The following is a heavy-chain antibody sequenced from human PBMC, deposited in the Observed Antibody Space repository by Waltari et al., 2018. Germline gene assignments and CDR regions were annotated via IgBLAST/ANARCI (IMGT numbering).Heavy chain of an antibody. J-gene: IGHJ4*02. CDR3: TKGSTLFGVIIDYFDY. V-gene: IGHV3-9*01. Sequence: EVQLVESGGGLVQPGGSLRLSCEASGFTFDDYAMHWVRQAPGKGLGWVSGIIWNRCNRDYADSVKGRFTISRDNAKNSLYLQMNSLRPEDTAFYYCTKGSTLFGVIIDYFDYWGQGTLVNVSS. CDR1: GFTFDDYA. D-gene: IGHD3-3*01. CDR2: IIWNRCNR.